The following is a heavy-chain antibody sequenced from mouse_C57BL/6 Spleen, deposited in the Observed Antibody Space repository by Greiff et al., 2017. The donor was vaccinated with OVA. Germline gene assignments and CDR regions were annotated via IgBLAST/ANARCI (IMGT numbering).Heavy chain of an antibody. J-gene: IGHJ2*01. CDR2: IYPGSGST. Sequence: QVQLKQPGAELVKPGASVKMSCKASGYTFTSYWITWVKQRPGQGLGWIGDIYPGSGSTNYNEKFKSKATLTVDTSSSTAYMQLSSLTSEDSAVYYCARGRDWDEYYFDYWGQGTTLTVSS. V-gene: IGHV1-55*01. CDR3: ARGRDWDEYYFDY. D-gene: IGHD4-1*01. CDR1: GYTFTSYW.